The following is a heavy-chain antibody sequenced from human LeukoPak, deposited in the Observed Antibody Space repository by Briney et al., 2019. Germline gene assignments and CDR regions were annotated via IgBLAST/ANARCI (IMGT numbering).Heavy chain of an antibody. CDR3: ARMDDYFGSGNYYNVINYYYMDV. CDR1: GYSISSGYY. J-gene: IGHJ6*03. V-gene: IGHV4-38-2*01. Sequence: KPSETLSLTCAVSGYSISSGYYWGWIRQSPGRGLEWIGRIDRSGITYYNPPLKSRVAISVDTSSYQVSLRLTSVTAADTAVYYCARMDDYFGSGNYYNVINYYYMDVWGKGTTVTVS. D-gene: IGHD3-10*01. CDR2: IDRSGIT.